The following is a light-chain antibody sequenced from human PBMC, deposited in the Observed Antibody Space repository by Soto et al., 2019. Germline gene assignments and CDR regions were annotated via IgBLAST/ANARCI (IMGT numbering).Light chain of an antibody. CDR2: GAS. CDR1: QSVSNNY. J-gene: IGKJ1*01. CDR3: QQYGSSGT. Sequence: IVMTQSPATLSVSPLEIATLSCRASQSVSNNYLAWYQQKPGQAPRLLIYGASNRATGIPDRFSGSGSGTDFTLTISRLEPEDFAVYYCQQYGSSGTFGQGTKVDIK. V-gene: IGKV3-20*01.